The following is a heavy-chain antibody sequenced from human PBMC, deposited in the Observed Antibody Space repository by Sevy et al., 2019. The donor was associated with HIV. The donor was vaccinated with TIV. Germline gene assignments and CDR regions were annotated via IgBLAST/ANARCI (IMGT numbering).Heavy chain of an antibody. D-gene: IGHD5-18*01. CDR1: GYTFTGQY. CDR3: ARDVRLRGYSYGSFDY. Sequence: ASVKVSCKASGYTFTGQYIHWVRQAPGQGLEWMGWINPKSGGSNYAQEFQGSVTMTRHTSISTAYMEVSGLTSDDTAVYYCARDVRLRGYSYGSFDYWGQGTLVTVSS. V-gene: IGHV1-2*02. J-gene: IGHJ4*02. CDR2: INPKSGGS.